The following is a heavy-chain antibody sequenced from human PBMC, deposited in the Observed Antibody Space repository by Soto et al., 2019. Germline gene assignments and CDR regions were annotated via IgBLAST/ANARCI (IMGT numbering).Heavy chain of an antibody. J-gene: IGHJ5*02. CDR1: GFTFSNYA. D-gene: IGHD3-10*01. CDR2: ISGSGGST. V-gene: IGHV3-23*01. CDR3: AKGEYYYGSVSAYNWFDP. Sequence: EVQLLESGGGLVQPGGSLRLSCAASGFTFSNYAMSWVRQAPGKGLEWVSAISGSGGSTYYADSLKGRFTISRDNSKNTLYLQMNSLRAEDTAVYYCAKGEYYYGSVSAYNWFDPWGKGTLVTVSS.